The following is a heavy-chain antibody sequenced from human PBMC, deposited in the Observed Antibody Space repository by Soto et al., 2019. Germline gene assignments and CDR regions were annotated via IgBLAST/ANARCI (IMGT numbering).Heavy chain of an antibody. Sequence: GGSLRLSCAASGFTFSNYAMSWVRQAPGKGLEWVSAISSSGGSTYYADSVKGRFTISRDNSKNTLYLQMNSLRAEDTAVYYCAKRPGLAQFDYWGQGTLVTVSS. CDR2: ISSSGGST. CDR1: GFTFSNYA. D-gene: IGHD6-25*01. CDR3: AKRPGLAQFDY. J-gene: IGHJ4*02. V-gene: IGHV3-23*01.